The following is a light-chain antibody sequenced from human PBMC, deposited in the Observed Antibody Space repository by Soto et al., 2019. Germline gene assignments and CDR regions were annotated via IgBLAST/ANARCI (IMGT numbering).Light chain of an antibody. CDR1: QSVSRW. J-gene: IGKJ1*01. CDR2: KAS. Sequence: IQMTQSPSTLSSSVGDRVTITCRVSQSVSRWLAWYKQKPGEAPKLLIYKASTLKSGVPSRFSGSGSGTEFTLTISSLQPDDFATYYCQHYNSYSEAFGQGTKVDIK. CDR3: QHYNSYSEA. V-gene: IGKV1-5*03.